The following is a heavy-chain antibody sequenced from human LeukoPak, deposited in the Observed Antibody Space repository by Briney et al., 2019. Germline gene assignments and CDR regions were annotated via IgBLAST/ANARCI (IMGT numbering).Heavy chain of an antibody. D-gene: IGHD3-22*01. CDR3: ARDRYYDSSGYYNKTYYYYYMDV. V-gene: IGHV3-53*01. J-gene: IGHJ6*03. CDR1: GFTVSSNY. Sequence: PGGSLRLSCAASGFTVSSNYMSWVRQAPGKGLEWVSVIYSGGSTYYADSVKGRFTISRGNSKNTLYLQMNSLRAEDTAVYYCARDRYYDSSGYYNKTYYYYYMDVWGKGTTVTVSS. CDR2: IYSGGST.